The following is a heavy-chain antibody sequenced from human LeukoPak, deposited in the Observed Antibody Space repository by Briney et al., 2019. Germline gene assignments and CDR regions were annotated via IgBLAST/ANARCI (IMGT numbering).Heavy chain of an antibody. D-gene: IGHD6-6*01. CDR2: IYYSGST. J-gene: IGHJ5*02. CDR1: GGSISGYY. CDR3: ARAEYSSSSGSIWFDP. Sequence: SSETLSLTCTVSGGSISGYYWSWIRQPPGKGLEWIGYIYYSGSTNYNPSLKSRVTISVDTSKNQFFLKLSSVTAADTAVYYCARAEYSSSSGSIWFDPWGQGTLVTVSS. V-gene: IGHV4-59*01.